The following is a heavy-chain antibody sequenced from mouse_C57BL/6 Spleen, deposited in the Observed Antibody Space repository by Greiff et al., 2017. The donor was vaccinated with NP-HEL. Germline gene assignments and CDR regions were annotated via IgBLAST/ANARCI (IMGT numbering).Heavy chain of an antibody. D-gene: IGHD2-13*01. J-gene: IGHJ2*01. CDR2: IYPGDGDT. V-gene: IGHV1-80*01. Sequence: QVQLQQSGAELVKPGASVKISCKASGYAFSSYWMNWVKQRPGKGLVGIGQIYPGDGDTNYNGKLKGKATLTADKSSSTAYMQLSSLTAEDSAVYFCARGGDGDDYFDYWGQGTTLTVSS. CDR3: ARGGDGDDYFDY. CDR1: GYAFSSYW.